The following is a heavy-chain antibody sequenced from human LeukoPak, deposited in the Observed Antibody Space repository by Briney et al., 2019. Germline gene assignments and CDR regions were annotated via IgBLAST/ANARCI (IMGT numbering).Heavy chain of an antibody. J-gene: IGHJ5*02. D-gene: IGHD5-24*01. CDR1: GYPIGLDYY. Sequence: PSETLSLTCKVSGYPIGLDYYWVWIRQAPGRGLQWIGGFHRGRIQYNSALKSRVTISIDSSKNQFSLRMGPVTAADTAFYFCARAPSSYESGNGYPNLGWLDPWGQGALVTVSS. CDR2: FHRGRI. V-gene: IGHV4-38-2*02. CDR3: ARAPSSYESGNGYPNLGWLDP.